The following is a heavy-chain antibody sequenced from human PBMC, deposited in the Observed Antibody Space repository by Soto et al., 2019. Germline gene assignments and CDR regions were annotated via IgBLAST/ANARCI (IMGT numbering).Heavy chain of an antibody. D-gene: IGHD3-22*01. V-gene: IGHV4-39*01. CDR3: ARDYYDSSG. CDR2: IYYSGST. CDR1: GGSISRSSYY. J-gene: IGHJ4*02. Sequence: PSEPLSLTCTVSGGSISRSSYYLGWIRPPPGKGLEWIGSIYYSGSTYYNPSLKSRVTISVDTSKNQFSLKLSSVTAADTAVYYCARDYYDSSGWGQGTLVTVSS.